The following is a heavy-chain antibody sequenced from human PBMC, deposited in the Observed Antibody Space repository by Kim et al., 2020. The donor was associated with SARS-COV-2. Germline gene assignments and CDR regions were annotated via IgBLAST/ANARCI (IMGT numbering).Heavy chain of an antibody. J-gene: IGHJ4*02. CDR3: ARGAIVATIYYFDY. Sequence: PSLKSRVTISVDTSKNQFSLKLSSVTAADTAVYYCARGAIVATIYYFDYWGQGTLVTVSS. V-gene: IGHV4-31*02. D-gene: IGHD5-12*01.